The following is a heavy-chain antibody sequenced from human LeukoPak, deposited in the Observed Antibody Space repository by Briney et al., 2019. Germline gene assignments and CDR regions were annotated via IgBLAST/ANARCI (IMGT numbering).Heavy chain of an antibody. V-gene: IGHV3-30*18. D-gene: IGHD6-13*01. CDR2: ISYDGSNK. CDR1: GFTFSRHD. J-gene: IGHJ3*02. Sequence: GGSLRLSCVASGFTFSRHDMNWVRQAPGKGLEWVAVISYDGSNKCYADSVKGRFTISRDNSKNTLYLQMNSLRTEDTAVYYCAKGVSSSWSNDAFDIWGQGTMVTVSS. CDR3: AKGVSSSWSNDAFDI.